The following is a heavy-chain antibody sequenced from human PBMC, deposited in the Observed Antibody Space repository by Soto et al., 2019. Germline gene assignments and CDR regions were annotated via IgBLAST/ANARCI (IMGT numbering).Heavy chain of an antibody. CDR2: ISWNSGSI. CDR1: GFTFDDYA. D-gene: IGHD6-19*01. J-gene: IGHJ4*02. V-gene: IGHV3-9*01. CDR3: AEDLGRSGWYYFDC. Sequence: EVQLVESGGGLVQPGRSLRLSCAASGFTFDDYAMHWVRQAPGKGLEWVSGISWNSGSIGYADSVKGRFPISRDNAKNSLYLKMNSLRAEDTALYYCAEDLGRSGWYYFDCWGQGTLVTVSS.